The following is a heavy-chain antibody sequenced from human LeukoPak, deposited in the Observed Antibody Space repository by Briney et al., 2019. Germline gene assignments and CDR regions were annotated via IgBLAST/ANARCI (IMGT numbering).Heavy chain of an antibody. J-gene: IGHJ4*02. V-gene: IGHV4-38-2*02. CDR3: ARGTTVVTPAGYFDY. Sequence: PSETLSLTCTVSGYSISSGYYWGWIRQPPGKGLEWIGSIYHSGSTYYNPSLKSRVTISVDTSKNQFSLKLSSATAADTAVYYCARGTTVVTPAGYFDYWGQGTLVTVSS. CDR2: IYHSGST. D-gene: IGHD4-23*01. CDR1: GYSISSGYY.